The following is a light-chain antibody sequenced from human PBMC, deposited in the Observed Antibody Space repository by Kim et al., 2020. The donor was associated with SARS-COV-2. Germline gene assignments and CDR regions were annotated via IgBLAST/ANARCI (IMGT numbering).Light chain of an antibody. Sequence: EIVMTQSPATLSVSPGERATLSCRASQSVSSNLAWYQQKTGQAPRLLIYGASTRATDIPGRFSGSGSGTEFTLTISSLQSEDIVVYYCQKYSHGHRTFGGG. CDR2: GAS. V-gene: IGKV3-15*01. CDR3: QKYSHGHRT. J-gene: IGKJ4*01. CDR1: QSVSSN.